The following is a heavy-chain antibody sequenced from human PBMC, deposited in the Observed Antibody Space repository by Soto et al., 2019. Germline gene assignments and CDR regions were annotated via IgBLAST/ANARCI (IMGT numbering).Heavy chain of an antibody. J-gene: IGHJ4*02. CDR2: MNPNSGNT. D-gene: IGHD6-13*01. CDR1: GYTFTSYD. Sequence: GASVKVSCKASGYTFTSYDINWVRQATGQGLEWMGWMNPNSGNTGYAQKFQGRVTMTTDTSTSTAYMELRSLRSDDTAVYYCARDGYSTNFAYWGQGTLVTVSS. CDR3: ARDGYSTNFAY. V-gene: IGHV1-8*01.